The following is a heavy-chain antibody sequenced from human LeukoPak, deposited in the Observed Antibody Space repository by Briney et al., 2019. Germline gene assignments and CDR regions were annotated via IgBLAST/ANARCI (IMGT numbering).Heavy chain of an antibody. Sequence: PGGSLRLSCAASGLTFSSYSMNWVRQAPGKGLEWVSSISSSSSYIYYADSVKGRFTISRDNAKNSLYLQMNSLRAEDTAVYYCARDLGITMVRGMIDPWGQGTLVTVSS. CDR3: ARDLGITMVRGMIDP. V-gene: IGHV3-21*01. CDR1: GLTFSSYS. D-gene: IGHD3-10*01. CDR2: ISSSSSYI. J-gene: IGHJ5*02.